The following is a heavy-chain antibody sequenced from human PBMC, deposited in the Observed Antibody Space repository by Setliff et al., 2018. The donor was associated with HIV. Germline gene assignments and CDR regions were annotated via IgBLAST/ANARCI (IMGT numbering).Heavy chain of an antibody. Sequence: ETLSLTCTVSGGSISSSSYYWGWIRQPPGKGLEWIGSIFYSGSTYYNPSLKSRVTISVDTSKNQFSLKLSSVTAADTAVYYCARESGDSYLQFDYWGQGTLVTVSS. D-gene: IGHD2-21*02. CDR1: GGSISSSSYY. J-gene: IGHJ4*02. CDR2: IFYSGST. V-gene: IGHV4-39*02. CDR3: ARESGDSYLQFDY.